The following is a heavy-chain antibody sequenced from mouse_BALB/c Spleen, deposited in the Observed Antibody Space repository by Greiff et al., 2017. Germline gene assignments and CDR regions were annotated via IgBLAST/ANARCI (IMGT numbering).Heavy chain of an antibody. V-gene: IGHV1-80*01. Sequence: VQGVESGAELVRPGSSVKISCKASGYAFSSYWMNWVKQRPGQGLEWIGQIYPGDGDTNYNGKFKGKATLTADKSSSTAYMQLSSLTSEDSAVYFCARRAVVATGAMDYWGQGTSVTVSS. J-gene: IGHJ4*01. CDR2: IYPGDGDT. CDR3: ARRAVVATGAMDY. CDR1: GYAFSSYW. D-gene: IGHD1-1*01.